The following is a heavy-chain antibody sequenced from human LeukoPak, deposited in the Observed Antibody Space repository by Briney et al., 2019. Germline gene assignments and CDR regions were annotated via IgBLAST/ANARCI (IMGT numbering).Heavy chain of an antibody. Sequence: GGSLRLSCVASGFTFSSYSMNWVRQAPGKWLEWVSYISSSGSTIYYADSVKGRFTISRDNAKNSLYLQMNSLRAEDTAVYYCARNGEYNWNYEGAFDIWGQGTMVTVSS. CDR1: GFTFSSYS. CDR3: ARNGEYNWNYEGAFDI. V-gene: IGHV3-48*04. D-gene: IGHD1-7*01. J-gene: IGHJ3*02. CDR2: ISSSGSTI.